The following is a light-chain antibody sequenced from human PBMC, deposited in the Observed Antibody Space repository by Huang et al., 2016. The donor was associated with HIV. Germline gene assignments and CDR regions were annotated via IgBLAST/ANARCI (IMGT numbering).Light chain of an antibody. V-gene: IGKV3-15*01. CDR1: QSVNTN. CDR2: AAS. Sequence: VMMSQSPATLAASPGERVNLSCGASQSVNTNLAWYQQKPGQPPRLLLYAASTRATGVPARFAGSGSGTEFTLTIDSLQSDDFAVYYCQQYNKWPPEYTFGQGTRLEIK. CDR3: QQYNKWPPEYT. J-gene: IGKJ2*01.